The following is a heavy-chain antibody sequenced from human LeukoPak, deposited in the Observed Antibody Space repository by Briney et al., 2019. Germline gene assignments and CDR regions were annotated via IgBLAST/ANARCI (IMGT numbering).Heavy chain of an antibody. Sequence: GGSLRLSCAASGFTFSSYGMHWVRQAPGKGLEWVSSISSSSSYIYYADSVKGRFTISRDNAKNSLYLQMNSLRAEDTAVYYCARGFSSGWDYYYYMDVWGKGTTVTVSS. V-gene: IGHV3-21*01. J-gene: IGHJ6*03. D-gene: IGHD6-19*01. CDR1: GFTFSSYG. CDR3: ARGFSSGWDYYYYMDV. CDR2: ISSSSSYI.